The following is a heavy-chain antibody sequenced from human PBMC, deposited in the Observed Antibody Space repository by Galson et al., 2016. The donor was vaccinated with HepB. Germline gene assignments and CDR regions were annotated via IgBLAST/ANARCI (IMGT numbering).Heavy chain of an antibody. J-gene: IGHJ4*02. CDR3: AREDSSGYYSDLDY. D-gene: IGHD3-22*01. Sequence: SETLSLTCAVSGGSISSSNWWSWVRQPPGKGLEWIGEIYHSGSTNYNPSLKSRVTISLDKSKNQVSLKMRYVTAADTAVYYCAREDSSGYYSDLDYWGQGTLVTVSS. V-gene: IGHV4-4*02. CDR2: IYHSGST. CDR1: GGSISSSNW.